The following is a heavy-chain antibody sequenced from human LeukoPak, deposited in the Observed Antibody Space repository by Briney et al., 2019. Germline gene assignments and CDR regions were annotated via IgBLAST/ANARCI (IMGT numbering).Heavy chain of an antibody. CDR3: ARVTEGCLDY. CDR2: INHSGST. CDR1: GGSFSGYY. J-gene: IGHJ4*02. D-gene: IGHD4/OR15-4a*01. V-gene: IGHV4-34*01. Sequence: SETLSLTCAVCGGSFSGYYWSWIRQPPGKGLEWIGEINHSGSTNYNPSLKSRVTISVDTSKNQFSLKLSSVTAADTAVYYCARVTEGCLDYWGQGTLVTVSS.